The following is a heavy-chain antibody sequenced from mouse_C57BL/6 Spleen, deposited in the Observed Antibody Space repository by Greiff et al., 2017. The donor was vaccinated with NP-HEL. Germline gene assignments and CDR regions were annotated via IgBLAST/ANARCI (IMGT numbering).Heavy chain of an antibody. CDR3: ATGTLDYAMDY. Sequence: QVQLQQPGAELVKPGASVKMSCKASGYTFTSYWITWVKQRPGQGLEWIGDIYPGSGSTNYNEKFKSKATMTVDTSSSTAYMQLSSLTSEDSAVYYCATGTLDYAMDYWGQGTSVTVSS. CDR1: GYTFTSYW. D-gene: IGHD4-1*01. J-gene: IGHJ4*01. V-gene: IGHV1-55*01. CDR2: IYPGSGST.